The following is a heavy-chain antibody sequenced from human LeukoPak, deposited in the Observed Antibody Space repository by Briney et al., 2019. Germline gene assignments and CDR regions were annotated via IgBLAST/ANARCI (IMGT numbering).Heavy chain of an antibody. J-gene: IGHJ4*02. CDR1: GYTFTSYY. V-gene: IGHV1-46*01. CDR3: ARDGAYYYGSGSYTFPGY. D-gene: IGHD3-10*01. CDR2: INPNDGST. Sequence: ASVKVSCKASGYTFTSYYMHWVRQPPGQGLEWMGIINPNDGSTSYAQKFQGRVTMTRDTSTSTVYMELSSLRSEDTAVYYCARDGAYYYGSGSYTFPGYWGQGTLVTVSS.